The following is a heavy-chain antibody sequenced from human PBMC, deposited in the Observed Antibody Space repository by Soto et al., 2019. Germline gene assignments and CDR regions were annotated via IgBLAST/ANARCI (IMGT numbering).Heavy chain of an antibody. D-gene: IGHD4-17*01. V-gene: IGHV3-21*01. J-gene: IGHJ4*02. CDR1: GFTFSSYS. CDR2: IGGSSGHI. Sequence: GGSLRLSCAASGFTFSSYSMVWVRQAPEKGLEWVSSIGGSSGHIYYADSLKGRFTISRDNAKNSLYLQMNSLIVDDTAVYYCARTYGAYCNYFDYWGQGTLVTVSS. CDR3: ARTYGAYCNYFDY.